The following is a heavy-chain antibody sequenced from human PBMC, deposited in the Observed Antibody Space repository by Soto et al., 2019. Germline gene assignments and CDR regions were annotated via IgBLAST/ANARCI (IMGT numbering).Heavy chain of an antibody. V-gene: IGHV3-48*01. Sequence: HPGGSLRLSCAASGFTFRNYGMNWVRQAPGKGLEWVAYIGIGSSTKYYADSLKGRFTISRDNAKNSLYLQMNSLRAEDTAVYYCARDQLYYNDISGRPLNAFDVWGQGTMVTVSS. D-gene: IGHD3-22*01. J-gene: IGHJ3*01. CDR1: GFTFRNYG. CDR2: IGIGSSTK. CDR3: ARDQLYYNDISGRPLNAFDV.